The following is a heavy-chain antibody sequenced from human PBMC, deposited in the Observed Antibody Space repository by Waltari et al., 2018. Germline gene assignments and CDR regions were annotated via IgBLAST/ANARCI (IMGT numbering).Heavy chain of an antibody. Sequence: QVQLQASGPGLVKPSETLSLTCAVSGYSISSGYYWGWTRQPPGKGLEWIGGIYHSGSTYYNPSCMSRVTISVDTSKNQFALSLSSVTAADTAVYYCAEVPFGDYYDSCFDYWGQGTLVTVSS. J-gene: IGHJ4*02. CDR2: IYHSGST. CDR1: GYSISSGYY. V-gene: IGHV4-38-2*01. D-gene: IGHD3-22*01. CDR3: AEVPFGDYYDSCFDY.